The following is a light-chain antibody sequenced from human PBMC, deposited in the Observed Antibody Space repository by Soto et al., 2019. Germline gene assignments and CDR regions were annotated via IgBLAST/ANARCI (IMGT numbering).Light chain of an antibody. Sequence: EIVMTQSPATLSVSPGERVTLSCRASQSVSSNLGWYQQKPGQAPRLLIYGASTRATGIPDRFSGSGSGTQFTLTISSLQSEDFGIYCCQQYNNWPPLTFGGGTKVEI. CDR3: QQYNNWPPLT. V-gene: IGKV3-15*01. CDR1: QSVSSN. CDR2: GAS. J-gene: IGKJ4*01.